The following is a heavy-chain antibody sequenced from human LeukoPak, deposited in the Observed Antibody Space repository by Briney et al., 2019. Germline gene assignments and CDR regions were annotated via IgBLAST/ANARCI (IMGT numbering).Heavy chain of an antibody. CDR3: ARILHYDILTGYYARDY. CDR2: IIPIFGSA. Sequence: SVKVSCKASGGTFSSYAISWVRQAPGQGLEWMGGIIPIFGSANYAQKFQDRVTITADKSTITAYMELDSLRSEDTAVYYCARILHYDILTGYYARDYWGQGTLVTVSS. CDR1: GGTFSSYA. J-gene: IGHJ4*02. V-gene: IGHV1-69*06. D-gene: IGHD3-9*01.